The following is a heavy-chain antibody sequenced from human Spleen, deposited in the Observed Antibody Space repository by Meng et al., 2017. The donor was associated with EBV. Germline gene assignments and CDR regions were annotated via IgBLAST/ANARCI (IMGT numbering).Heavy chain of an antibody. CDR2: INHSGST. Sequence: QVQLQQRGAGLLKPSETLSLTCAGYGGSFSGYYWSWIRQPPGKGLEWIGEINHSGSTNYNPSLKSRVTISVDTSKNQFSLKLSSVTAADTAVYYCASQRTTVTSSDYWGQGTLVTVSS. J-gene: IGHJ4*02. D-gene: IGHD4-11*01. CDR3: ASQRTTVTSSDY. CDR1: GGSFSGYY. V-gene: IGHV4-34*01.